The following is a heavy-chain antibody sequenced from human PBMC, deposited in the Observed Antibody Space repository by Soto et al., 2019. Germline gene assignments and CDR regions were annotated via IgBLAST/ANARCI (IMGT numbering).Heavy chain of an antibody. CDR3: ARSYYYGSGSYSDYYYYYGMDV. CDR2: IYYSGST. D-gene: IGHD3-10*01. Sequence: QVQLQESGPGLVKPSQTLSLTCTVSGGSISSGGYYWSWIRQHPGKGPEWIGYIYYSGSTYYNPSLKSRVSISVDASKDQFSLKLSSVTAADTAVYYCARSYYYGSGSYSDYYYYYGMDVWGQGTTVTVSS. V-gene: IGHV4-31*03. J-gene: IGHJ6*02. CDR1: GGSISSGGYY.